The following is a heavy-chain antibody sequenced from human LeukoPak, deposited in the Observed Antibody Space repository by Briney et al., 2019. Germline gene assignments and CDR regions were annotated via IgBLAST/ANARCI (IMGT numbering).Heavy chain of an antibody. J-gene: IGHJ6*03. CDR1: GYTFTDSG. CDR3: ARVTSTNSYYYYYYMDV. CDR2: ISAYNGNT. D-gene: IGHD2-21*02. Sequence: GASVKVSCKASGYTFTDSGISWVRQAPGQGLEWMGWISAYNGNTNYAQKLQGRVTMATDTSTSTAYMELRSLRSDDTAVYYCARVTSTNSYYYYYYMDVWGKGTTVTVSS. V-gene: IGHV1-18*01.